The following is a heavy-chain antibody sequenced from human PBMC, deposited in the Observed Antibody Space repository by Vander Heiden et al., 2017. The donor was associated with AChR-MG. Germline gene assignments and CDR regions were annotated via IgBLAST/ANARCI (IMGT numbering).Heavy chain of an antibody. CDR1: GYSFINYG. D-gene: IGHD1-26*01. CDR2: VNIGDSDT. CDR3: ARQGAGGLLDS. J-gene: IGHJ4*02. Sequence: VQLVQSGTDVTQPGESLKISCQGSGYSFINYGIGWVRQLPGKGLEWMGVVNIGDSDTRYSPSFQGQVTVSADRSLSTAYLQFSSLEASGTAIYYCARQGAGGLLDSWGQGTLVTVSS. V-gene: IGHV5-51*01.